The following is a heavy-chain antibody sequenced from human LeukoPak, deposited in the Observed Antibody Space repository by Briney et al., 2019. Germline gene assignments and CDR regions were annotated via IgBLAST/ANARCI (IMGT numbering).Heavy chain of an antibody. CDR2: INPSGGST. V-gene: IGHV1-46*01. J-gene: IGHJ6*02. Sequence: ASVKVSCKASGYTFTSYYMHWVRQAPGQGLEWMGIINPSGGSTSYAQKFQGRVTMTRDTSTSTVYMELSSLRSEDTAVCYCARASLRFLEWLRGLYYYYGMDVWGQGTTVTVSS. CDR1: GYTFTSYY. D-gene: IGHD3-3*01. CDR3: ARASLRFLEWLRGLYYYYGMDV.